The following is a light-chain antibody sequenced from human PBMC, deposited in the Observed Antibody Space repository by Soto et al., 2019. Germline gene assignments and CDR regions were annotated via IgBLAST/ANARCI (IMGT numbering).Light chain of an antibody. CDR1: SSNIGSNT. V-gene: IGLV1-44*01. CDR3: AAWDDSLNVV. Sequence: QSVLTQPPSASGTPGQRVTISCSGSSSNIGSNTVNWYQQLPGTAPKLLIYSNNQRPSGVPDRFSGSKSGTSASLAISGLQSEDEADYYCAAWDDSLNVVFGGGNKVTVL. J-gene: IGLJ2*01. CDR2: SNN.